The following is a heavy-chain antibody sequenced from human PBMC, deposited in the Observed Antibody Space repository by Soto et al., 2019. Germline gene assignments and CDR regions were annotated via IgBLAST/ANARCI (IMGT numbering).Heavy chain of an antibody. J-gene: IGHJ3*02. D-gene: IGHD3-9*01. CDR2: ISGSGGST. CDR3: AKMPSDVRYFDCPRRAFDI. Sequence: RGSLRLSCAASGFTFSSYAMSWVRQAPGKGPEWVSAISGSGGSTYCADSVKGRFTISRDNSKNTLYLQMNSLRAEDTAVYYCAKMPSDVRYFDCPRRAFDIRRQGTMVTVSS. CDR1: GFTFSSYA. V-gene: IGHV3-23*01.